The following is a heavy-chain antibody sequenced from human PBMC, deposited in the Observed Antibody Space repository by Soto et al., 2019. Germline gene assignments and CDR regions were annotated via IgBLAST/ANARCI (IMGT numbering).Heavy chain of an antibody. J-gene: IGHJ4*02. V-gene: IGHV3-23*01. CDR1: GFTFSSYA. D-gene: IGHD3-22*01. CDR3: AKVFYYYDSSGYYYFDY. Sequence: GGSLRLSCAASGFTFSSYAVSWVRQAPGKGPEWISSISGSGSTIYYADSVKGRFTISRDNSKNTLYLQMSGLRAEDTAVYYCAKVFYYYDSSGYYYFDYWGQGTLVTVSS. CDR2: ISGSGSTI.